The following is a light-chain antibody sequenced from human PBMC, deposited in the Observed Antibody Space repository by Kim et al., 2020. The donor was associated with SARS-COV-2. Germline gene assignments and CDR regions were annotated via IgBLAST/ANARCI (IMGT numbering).Light chain of an antibody. Sequence: QSVLTQPPSASGTPGQRVIMSCSGSSSNIGSNFVYWYQQFPGTAPKLLIYMNDQRPSGVPDRFSGSKSGTSASLAISGLRSEDEANYYCAAWDGSLTGVVFGGGTQLTVL. J-gene: IGLJ2*01. CDR3: AAWDGSLTGVV. CDR1: SSNIGSNF. V-gene: IGLV1-47*01. CDR2: MND.